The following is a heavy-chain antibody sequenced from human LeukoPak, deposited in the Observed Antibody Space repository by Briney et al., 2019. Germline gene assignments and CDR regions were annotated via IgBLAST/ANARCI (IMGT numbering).Heavy chain of an antibody. CDR1: GFTFSSYA. CDR3: AKVMPPGRIRFYSYYMDV. CDR2: ISGSGGST. Sequence: LPGGSLRLSCAASGFTFSSYAMSWVRQAPGKGLEWVSAISGSGGSTYYADSVKGRFTISRDNSKNTLSLQMNGLRVEDTAVYYCAKVMPPGRIRFYSYYMDVWGKGTTVTVS. V-gene: IGHV3-23*01. J-gene: IGHJ6*03. D-gene: IGHD2-15*01.